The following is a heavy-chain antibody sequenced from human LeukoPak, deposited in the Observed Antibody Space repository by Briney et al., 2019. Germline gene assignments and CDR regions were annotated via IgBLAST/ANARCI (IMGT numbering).Heavy chain of an antibody. V-gene: IGHV3-48*03. Sequence: GGSLRLSCAASGFTFSSYEMNWVRQAPGKGLEWVSYISRSGSTIYYADSVKGRFTISRDNAKNTLHLQMNSLRAEDTAVYYCARDVGGSGWLDAFDIWGQGTMVTVSS. CDR3: ARDVGGSGWLDAFDI. D-gene: IGHD3-3*01. CDR2: ISRSGSTI. J-gene: IGHJ3*02. CDR1: GFTFSSYE.